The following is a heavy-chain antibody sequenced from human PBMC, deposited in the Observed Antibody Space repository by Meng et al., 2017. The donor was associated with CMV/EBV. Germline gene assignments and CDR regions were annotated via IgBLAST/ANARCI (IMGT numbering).Heavy chain of an antibody. J-gene: IGHJ4*02. CDR2: IQQDGSEK. CDR3: ARICVTGSACYYFDY. V-gene: IGHV3-7*01. Sequence: GGSLRLSCAVSGFTFINYWMSWVRQAPGKGLEWVANIQQDGSEKHYVDSVKGQFTISRDNAKTSVFLQMNSLRVEDTAVYYCARICVTGSACYYFDYWGQGTLVTVSS. CDR1: GFTFINYW. D-gene: IGHD1-14*01.